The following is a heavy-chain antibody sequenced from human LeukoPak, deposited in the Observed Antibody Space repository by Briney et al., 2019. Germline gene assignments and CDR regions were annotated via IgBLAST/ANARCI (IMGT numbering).Heavy chain of an antibody. CDR1: GYTFTSYG. D-gene: IGHD3-10*02. V-gene: IGHV1-18*01. J-gene: IGHJ6*03. CDR3: AAVPVRGYYYYMDV. CDR2: ISAYNGNT. Sequence: GASVKVSCKASGYTFTSYGISWVRQAPGQGLEWMGWISAYNGNTNYAQKFQERVTITRDMSTSTAYMELSSLRSEDTAVYYCAAVPVRGYYYYMDVWGKGTTVTVSS.